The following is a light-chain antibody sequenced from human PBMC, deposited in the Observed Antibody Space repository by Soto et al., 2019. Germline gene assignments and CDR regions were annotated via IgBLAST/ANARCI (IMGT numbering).Light chain of an antibody. Sequence: EVVLTQSPGTLSLSPGESATLSCRASQSVRGNYFAWYQQRPGQAPRLLVYGPSVRAAGIPDRFRGSGSRTDFNLTINRVEPEDFVVYYCHQCGMSPFTFGPGTTLDIK. CDR1: QSVRGNY. J-gene: IGKJ3*01. CDR2: GPS. V-gene: IGKV3-20*01. CDR3: HQCGMSPFT.